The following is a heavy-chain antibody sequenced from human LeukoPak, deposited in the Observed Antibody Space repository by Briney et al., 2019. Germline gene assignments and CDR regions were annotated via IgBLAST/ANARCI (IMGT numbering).Heavy chain of an antibody. Sequence: PSETLSLTCTVSGGSVSSSSYYWGWIRQPPGKGLEWIGSIYYSGSTYYNPSLKSRVTISVDTSKNQFSLKLSSVTAADTAVYYCAGGLVIRPLDYWGQGTLVTVSS. CDR1: GGSVSSSSYY. CDR3: AGGLVIRPLDY. CDR2: IYYSGST. J-gene: IGHJ4*02. V-gene: IGHV4-39*01. D-gene: IGHD3/OR15-3a*01.